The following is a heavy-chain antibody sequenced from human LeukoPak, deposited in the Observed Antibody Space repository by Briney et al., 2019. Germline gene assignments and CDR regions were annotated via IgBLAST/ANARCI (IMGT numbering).Heavy chain of an antibody. J-gene: IGHJ4*02. D-gene: IGHD2-15*01. Sequence: PGGSLRLSCAASGFTFSSYAMSWVRQAPGKGLEWVSAISGSGGSGGSTYYADSVEGRFTISRDNSKNTLYLQMSSLRAEDTAVYYCAKGAIGYCSGGSCHYNWGQGTLVTVSS. V-gene: IGHV3-23*01. CDR3: AKGAIGYCSGGSCHYN. CDR1: GFTFSSYA. CDR2: ISGSGGSGGST.